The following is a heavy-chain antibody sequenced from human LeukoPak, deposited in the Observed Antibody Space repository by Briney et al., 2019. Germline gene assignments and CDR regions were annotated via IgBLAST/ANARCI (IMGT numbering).Heavy chain of an antibody. Sequence: SETLSLTCAVYGGSFSGYYWSWIRQPPGKGLEWIGEINHSGSTNYNPSLKSRVTISVDTSKNQFSLKLSSVTAADTAVYYCARPRGSYYYYYMDVWGKGTTVTISS. D-gene: IGHD1-26*01. CDR1: GGSFSGYY. V-gene: IGHV4-34*01. CDR2: INHSGST. CDR3: ARPRGSYYYYYMDV. J-gene: IGHJ6*03.